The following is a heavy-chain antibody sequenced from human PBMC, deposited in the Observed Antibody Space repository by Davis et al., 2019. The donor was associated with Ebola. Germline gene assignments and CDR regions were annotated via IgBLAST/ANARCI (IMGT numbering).Heavy chain of an antibody. Sequence: GESLKISCVASGFTFSSYGMSWVRQAPGKGLEWVAIISGSGGSTHYVDSVKGRFTISRDNSKNSLYLQMNSLRAEDTAVYYCAREAGATTRIYDSWGQGTLVTVSS. V-gene: IGHV3-23*01. CDR3: AREAGATTRIYDS. CDR1: GFTFSSYG. CDR2: ISGSGGST. J-gene: IGHJ5*01. D-gene: IGHD1-26*01.